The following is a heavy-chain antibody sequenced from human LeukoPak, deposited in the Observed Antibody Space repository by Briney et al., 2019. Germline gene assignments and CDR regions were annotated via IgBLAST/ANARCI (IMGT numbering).Heavy chain of an antibody. CDR3: AGDVSYNSLDY. CDR1: GFTFSSHG. Sequence: GVSLRLSCATSGFTFSSHGFYWVRQAPGKGLEWVAVIWYDGSKKYYADSVKGRSTISRDNSKHTLYSEMNSLRAEDTAVYYCAGDVSYNSLDYWGQGTLVTVSS. V-gene: IGHV3-33*01. J-gene: IGHJ4*02. D-gene: IGHD6-13*01. CDR2: IWYDGSKK.